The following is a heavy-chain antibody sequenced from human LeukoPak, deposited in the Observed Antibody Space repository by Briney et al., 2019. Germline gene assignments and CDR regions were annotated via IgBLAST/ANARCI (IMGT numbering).Heavy chain of an antibody. CDR1: GFIFNIYN. J-gene: IGHJ4*02. V-gene: IGHV3-48*01. CDR2: IRTGGITL. D-gene: IGHD1-26*01. Sequence: GGSLRLSCVGAGFIFNIYNMKWVRQAPGRGLEWVSYIRTGGITLYYADSVKGRFTISRDNAKNSVFLQMSSLRVEDTGIYYCVRMSPIGGDFWGQGTLVTVSS. CDR3: VRMSPIGGDF.